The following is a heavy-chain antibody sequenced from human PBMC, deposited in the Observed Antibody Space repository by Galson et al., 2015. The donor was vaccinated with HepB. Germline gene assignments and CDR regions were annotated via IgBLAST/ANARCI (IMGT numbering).Heavy chain of an antibody. CDR3: AGGTTVTSSFDY. V-gene: IGHV1-2*02. CDR2: INPNSGGT. CDR1: GYTFTGYY. J-gene: IGHJ4*02. Sequence: SVTVSCKASGYTFTGYYMHWVRQAPGQGLEWMGWINPNSGGTNYAQKFQGRVTMTRDTSISTAYMELSRLRSDDTAVYYCAGGTTVTSSFDYWGQGTLVTVSS. D-gene: IGHD4-17*01.